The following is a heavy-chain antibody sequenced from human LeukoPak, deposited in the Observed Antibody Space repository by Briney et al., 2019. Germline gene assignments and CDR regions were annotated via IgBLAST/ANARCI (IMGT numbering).Heavy chain of an antibody. V-gene: IGHV1-2*02. CDR2: INPNSGGT. D-gene: IGHD6-6*01. CDR1: GYTFTSYD. CDR3: ARIEDSSSRGVYWYFDL. Sequence: ASVKVSCKASGYTFTSYDITWVRQAPGQGLEWMGWINPNSGGTRYAQQFQGRVTMTSDTSISTAYMELSSLRSDDTAVYYCARIEDSSSRGVYWYFDLWGRGTLVTVSS. J-gene: IGHJ2*01.